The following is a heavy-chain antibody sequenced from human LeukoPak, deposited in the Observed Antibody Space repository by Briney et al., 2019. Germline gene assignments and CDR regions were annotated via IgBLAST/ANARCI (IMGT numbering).Heavy chain of an antibody. V-gene: IGHV3-30-3*01. CDR3: ARDRPHNWFDP. D-gene: IGHD6-6*01. CDR2: ISYDGSNK. CDR1: GFTFSSYA. Sequence: GGSLRLSCAASGFTFSSYAMHWVRQAPGKGLEWVAVISYDGSNKYYADSVKGRFTISRDNAKNTLYLQMNSLRAEDTAVYYCARDRPHNWFDPWGQGTLVTVSS. J-gene: IGHJ5*02.